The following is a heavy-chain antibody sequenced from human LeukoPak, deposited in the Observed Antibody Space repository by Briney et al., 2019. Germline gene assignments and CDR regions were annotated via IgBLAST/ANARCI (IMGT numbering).Heavy chain of an antibody. CDR1: GFTFSSYG. V-gene: IGHV3-30*02. J-gene: IGHJ6*03. D-gene: IGHD3-10*01. CDR3: ARDRDMDV. Sequence: GGSLGLSCAASGFTFSSYGMHWVRQAPGKGLEWVAFIRYDGSNKYYADSVKGRFTISRDNSKNTLYLQMNSLRAEDTAVYYCARDRDMDVWGKGTTVIISS. CDR2: IRYDGSNK.